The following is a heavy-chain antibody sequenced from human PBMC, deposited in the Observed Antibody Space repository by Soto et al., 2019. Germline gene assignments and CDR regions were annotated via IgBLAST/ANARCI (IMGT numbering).Heavy chain of an antibody. J-gene: IGHJ3*02. CDR2: IYYSGST. D-gene: IGHD3-22*01. CDR1: GGSISSSSYY. CDR3: ARPSYYYDSSGYYHDAFDI. V-gene: IGHV4-39*01. Sequence: PSETLSLTCTVSGGSISSSSYYWGWIRQPPGKGLAWIGSIYYSGSTYYNPSLKSRVTISVDTSKNQFSLKLSSVTAADTAVYYCARPSYYYDSSGYYHDAFDIWGQGTMVTVSS.